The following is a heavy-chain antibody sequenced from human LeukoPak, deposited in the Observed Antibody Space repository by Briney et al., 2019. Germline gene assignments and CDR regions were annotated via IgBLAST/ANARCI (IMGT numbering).Heavy chain of an antibody. CDR3: ASTRYSSSWTDYYYYYYYMDV. CDR1: GGTFSSYA. J-gene: IGHJ6*03. V-gene: IGHV1-69*13. D-gene: IGHD6-13*01. Sequence: GASVKVSCKASGGTFSSYAISWVRQAPGQGLEWMGGIIPIFGTANYAQKFQGRVTITADESTSTAYMELSSLRSGDTAVYYCASTRYSSSWTDYYYYYYYMDVWGKGTTVTVSS. CDR2: IIPIFGTA.